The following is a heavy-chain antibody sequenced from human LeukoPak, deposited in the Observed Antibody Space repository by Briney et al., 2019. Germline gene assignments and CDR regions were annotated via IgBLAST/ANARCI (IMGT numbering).Heavy chain of an antibody. Sequence: SETLSLTCTVSGGSISSSSYYWGWIRQPPGKGLEWIGSIHYSGSTYYNPSLKSRVTISVDTSKNQFSLKLSSVTAADTAVYYCARGLLDSSGYMSLHRPLRFDYWGQGTLVTVSS. V-gene: IGHV4-39*01. D-gene: IGHD3-22*01. CDR3: ARGLLDSSGYMSLHRPLRFDY. CDR2: IHYSGST. CDR1: GGSISSSSYY. J-gene: IGHJ4*02.